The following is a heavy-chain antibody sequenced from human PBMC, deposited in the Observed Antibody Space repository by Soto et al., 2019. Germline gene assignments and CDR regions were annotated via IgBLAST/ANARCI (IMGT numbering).Heavy chain of an antibody. D-gene: IGHD6-6*01. CDR2: ISGSGGST. CDR3: AKGMSIAARPLGYYYYGMDV. J-gene: IGHJ6*02. V-gene: IGHV3-23*01. Sequence: MXLSCAASVFTFSSYAMSWVRQAPGKGLEWVSAISGSGGSTYYADSVKGRFTISRDNSKNTLYLQMNSLRAEDTAVYYCAKGMSIAARPLGYYYYGMDVWGQGTTVT. CDR1: VFTFSSYA.